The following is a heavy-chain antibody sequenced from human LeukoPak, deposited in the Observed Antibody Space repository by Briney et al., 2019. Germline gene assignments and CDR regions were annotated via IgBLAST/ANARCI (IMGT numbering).Heavy chain of an antibody. CDR3: AKAGEYCPDGSCYSENYYFDY. D-gene: IGHD2-15*01. CDR1: GFTFNNYA. J-gene: IGHJ4*02. V-gene: IGHV3-23*01. CDR2: ISGSGGST. Sequence: GGSLRLSCAASGFTFNNYAMAWVRQAPRKGLEWVSGISGSGGSTFYFVKGRFTISRDNSKNTLFLQMNRLRAEDTAIYYCAKAGEYCPDGSCYSENYYFDYWGQGTLVTVSS.